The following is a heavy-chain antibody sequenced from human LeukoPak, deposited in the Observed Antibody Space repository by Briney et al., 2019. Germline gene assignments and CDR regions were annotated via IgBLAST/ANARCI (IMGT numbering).Heavy chain of an antibody. CDR3: ARGWASEAFDY. J-gene: IGHJ4*02. V-gene: IGHV3-21*01. CDR2: ISSSNIYI. D-gene: IGHD3-16*01. CDR1: GFTFSTYS. Sequence: GGSLRLSCAASGFTFSTYSMNWVRQAPGKGLEWVSSISSSNIYIYYADSVKGRFTISRDNAKNSLYLQMDSLRAEDTAVYYCARGWASEAFDYWGQGTLVTVSS.